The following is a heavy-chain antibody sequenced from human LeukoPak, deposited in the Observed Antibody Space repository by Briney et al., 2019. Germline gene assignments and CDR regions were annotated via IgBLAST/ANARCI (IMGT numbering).Heavy chain of an antibody. V-gene: IGHV4-59*12. CDR3: ARGGSSWPYYYYGMDV. Sequence: SETLSLTCTVSGGSISSYYWSWIRQPPGKGLEWIGYIYHSGSTYYNPSLKSRVTISVDRSKNQFSLKLSSVTAADTAVYYCARGGSSWPYYYYGMDVWGQGTTVTVSS. J-gene: IGHJ6*02. CDR2: IYHSGST. D-gene: IGHD6-13*01. CDR1: GGSISSYY.